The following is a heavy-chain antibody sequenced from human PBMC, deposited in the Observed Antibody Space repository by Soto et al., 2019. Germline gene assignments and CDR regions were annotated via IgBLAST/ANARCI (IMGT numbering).Heavy chain of an antibody. V-gene: IGHV4-34*01. D-gene: IGHD5-12*01. J-gene: IGHJ4*02. Sequence: QVQLQQWGAGLLKPSETLSLTCAFYGGSVSGYYWSWIRQPPGEGLECIGEINHIGVTHYNPALKKKVAVPVDTSKNRFALKLSSVTAADTAVYYCARQGGYDVVFDYWGQGTLVTVSS. CDR3: ARQGGYDVVFDY. CDR2: INHIGVT. CDR1: GGSVSGYY.